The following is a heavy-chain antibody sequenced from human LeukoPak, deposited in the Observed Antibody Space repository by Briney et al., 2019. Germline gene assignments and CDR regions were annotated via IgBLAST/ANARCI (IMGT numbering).Heavy chain of an antibody. CDR1: TFNFSDYG. V-gene: IGHV3-30*18. D-gene: IGHD2-15*01. CDR2: ISYDGRTK. J-gene: IGHJ4*02. Sequence: QSGRSLRLSCGDSTFNFSDYGMHWVRQAPGKGLEWLALISYDGRTKFYADSLEGRFTISGDISKNTLYLQMNSLRAEDTAVYYCAKRAGGSCYSRDDYWGQGTLVTVSS. CDR3: AKRAGGSCYSRDDY.